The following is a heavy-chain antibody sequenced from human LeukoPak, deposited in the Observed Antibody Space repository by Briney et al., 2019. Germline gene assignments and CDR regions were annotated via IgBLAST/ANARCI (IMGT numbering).Heavy chain of an antibody. Sequence: SGGSLRLSCAASGFTFSSYSMNWVRQAPGKGLEWVSSISSSSSYIYYADSVKGRFTISRDNAKNSLYLQMNSLRAEDTAVYYCARGRGYDYGDRKGAFDIWGQGTMVTVSS. CDR3: ARGRGYDYGDRKGAFDI. J-gene: IGHJ3*02. CDR2: ISSSSSYI. V-gene: IGHV3-21*01. D-gene: IGHD4-17*01. CDR1: GFTFSSYS.